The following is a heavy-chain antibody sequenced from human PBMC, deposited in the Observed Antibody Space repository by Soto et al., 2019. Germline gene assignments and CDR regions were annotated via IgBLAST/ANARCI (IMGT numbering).Heavy chain of an antibody. J-gene: IGHJ6*02. CDR3: AKAGSEWEAVANYYYYGMDV. D-gene: IGHD1-26*01. V-gene: IGHV3-74*01. CDR2: INSDGINT. CDR1: GFTFSSYW. Sequence: PGGSLRLSCTASGFTFSSYWMHWVRQAPGKGLVWVSRINSDGINTSHADSVKGRFTISRDNSKNTLYLQMNSLRAEDTAVYYCAKAGSEWEAVANYYYYGMDVWGQGTTVTVSS.